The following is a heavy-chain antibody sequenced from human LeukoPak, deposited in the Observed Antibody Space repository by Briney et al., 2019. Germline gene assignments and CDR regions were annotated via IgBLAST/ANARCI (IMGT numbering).Heavy chain of an antibody. V-gene: IGHV4-30-2*03. CDR3: ARHYGP. D-gene: IGHD3-10*01. Sequence: PSETLSLTCSVSGGSISSGGYSWSWVRQPPGKGLEWIGCIYHSGSTYYNPSLKSRVTISVDTSKNQFSLKLNSVTATDTAVYYCARHYGPWGQGTLVTVSS. CDR1: GGSISSGGYS. J-gene: IGHJ4*02. CDR2: IYHSGST.